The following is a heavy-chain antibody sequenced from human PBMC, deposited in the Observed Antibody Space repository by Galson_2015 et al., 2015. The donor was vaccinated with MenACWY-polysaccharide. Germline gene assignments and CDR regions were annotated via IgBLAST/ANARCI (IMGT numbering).Heavy chain of an antibody. CDR3: AREEGGTTVGGMDV. CDR2: IGTAGDT. D-gene: IGHD1-7*01. V-gene: IGHV3-13*01. J-gene: IGHJ6*02. CDR1: GFTFSSYD. Sequence: SLRLSCAASGFTFSSYDMHWVRQATGKGLEWVSAIGTAGDTYYPGSVKGRFTISRENAENSLYLQMNSLRAGDTAVYYCAREEGGTTVGGMDVWGQGTTVTVSS.